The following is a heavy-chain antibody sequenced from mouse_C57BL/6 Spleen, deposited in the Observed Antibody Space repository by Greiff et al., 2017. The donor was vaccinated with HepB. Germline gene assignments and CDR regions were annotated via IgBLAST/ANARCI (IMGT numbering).Heavy chain of an antibody. J-gene: IGHJ2*01. CDR2: IDPSDSET. D-gene: IGHD2-5*01. Sequence: QVQLQQPGAELVRPGSSVKLSCKASGYTFTSYWMHWVKQRPIQGLEWIGNIDPSDSETHYNQKFKDKATLTVDKSSSTAYMQLSSLTSEDAAVYYCARYSNYYFDYWGQGTTLTVSS. CDR1: GYTFTSYW. V-gene: IGHV1-52*01. CDR3: ARYSNYYFDY.